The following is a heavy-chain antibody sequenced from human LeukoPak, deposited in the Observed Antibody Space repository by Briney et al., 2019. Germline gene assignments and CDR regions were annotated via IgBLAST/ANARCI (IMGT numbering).Heavy chain of an antibody. V-gene: IGHV1-2*02. J-gene: IGHJ3*02. CDR2: INPNSGGA. CDR1: GYTFTGYY. CDR3: ARSRYYDILTGYYSSAFDI. D-gene: IGHD3-9*01. Sequence: ASVKVSCKAFGYTFTGYYMHWVRQAPGQGLEWMGWINPNSGGANSAQKFQGRVTMTRDTSISTASMELNRLGSDDTAVYYCARSRYYDILTGYYSSAFDIWGQGTMVTVSS.